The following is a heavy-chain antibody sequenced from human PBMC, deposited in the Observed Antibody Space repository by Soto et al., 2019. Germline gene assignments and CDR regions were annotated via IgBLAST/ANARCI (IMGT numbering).Heavy chain of an antibody. CDR1: GDSIRSFY. Sequence: SETLSLTCTVSGDSIRSFYWNWIRKTQGKGLEWIGYIYFTGNTDYNPSLKSRVTIPGKMSKTRFPLTWTSVTAAATAVYYCARPGGSTSDYFDYGGRGPLVTVS. CDR2: IYFTGNT. J-gene: IGHJ4*02. CDR3: ARPGGSTSDYFDY. V-gene: IGHV4-59*08. D-gene: IGHD6-13*01.